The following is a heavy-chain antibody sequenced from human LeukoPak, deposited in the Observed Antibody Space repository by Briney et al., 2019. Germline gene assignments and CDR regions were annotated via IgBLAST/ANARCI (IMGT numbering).Heavy chain of an antibody. J-gene: IGHJ4*02. V-gene: IGHV3-48*04. Sequence: GGSLRLSCATSGFTFSSYSMNWVRQAPGKGLEWVSYISSSISTIYYADSLKGRFTISRDNAKNSLYLQMNSLRVEDTAVYYCAKGGHFDSWGQGTLVTVSS. CDR1: GFTFSSYS. D-gene: IGHD3-16*01. CDR3: AKGGHFDS. CDR2: ISSSISTI.